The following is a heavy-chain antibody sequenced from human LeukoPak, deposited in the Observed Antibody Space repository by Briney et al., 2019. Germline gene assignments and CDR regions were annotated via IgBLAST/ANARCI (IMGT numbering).Heavy chain of an antibody. J-gene: IGHJ4*02. D-gene: IGHD3-3*01. CDR3: ARGDFKSGSN. Sequence: SXVXXXPGXXXELFGEINHSRTTNYHPSLNSRVTISVDTSKNHFSLKVSSVTAADTAVYYCARGDFKSGSNWGQGTLVTVSS. V-gene: IGHV4-34*01. CDR2: INHSRTT.